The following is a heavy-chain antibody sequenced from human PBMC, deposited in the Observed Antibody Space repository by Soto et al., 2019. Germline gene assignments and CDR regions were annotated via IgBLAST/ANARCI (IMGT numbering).Heavy chain of an antibody. CDR2: TNAGNSKT. Sequence: GGSIKVSCKASGYTFCGHSIYWLRQGPGQRPEWLGGTNAGNSKTYYSEKFQGRVTFTRDTVATTVNMELTSLTSEDTAVYYCGRDQSGTGYYVDWFDPWGRGTLVTVSS. V-gene: IGHV1-3*01. J-gene: IGHJ5*02. D-gene: IGHD3-10*02. CDR3: GRDQSGTGYYVDWFDP. CDR1: GYTFCGHS.